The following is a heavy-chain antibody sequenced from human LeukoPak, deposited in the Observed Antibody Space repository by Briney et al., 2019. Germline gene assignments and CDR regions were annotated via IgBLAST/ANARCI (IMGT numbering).Heavy chain of an antibody. J-gene: IGHJ6*03. D-gene: IGHD3-10*01. V-gene: IGHV4-59*01. CDR2: IYYSGST. CDR3: ARGLFFYGSGSYYSPSDYYYMDV. Sequence: PSETLSLTCTVSGGSISSYYWSWIRQPPGKGLEWIGYIYYSGSTNYNPSLKSRVTISVDTSKNQFSLKLSSVTAADTAVYYCARGLFFYGSGSYYSPSDYYYMDVWGKGTTVTVSS. CDR1: GGSISSYY.